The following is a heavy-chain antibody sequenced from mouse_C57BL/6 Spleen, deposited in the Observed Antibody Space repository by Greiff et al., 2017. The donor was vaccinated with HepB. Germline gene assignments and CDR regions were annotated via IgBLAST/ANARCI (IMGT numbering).Heavy chain of an antibody. CDR3: ARSYDGYYSPFAY. J-gene: IGHJ3*01. D-gene: IGHD2-3*01. V-gene: IGHV1-55*01. CDR2: IYPGSGST. CDR1: GYTFTSYW. Sequence: VQLQQPGAELVKPGASVKMSCKASGYTFTSYWINWVKQRPGQGLEWIGDIYPGSGSTNYNEKFKSKATLTVDTSSSTAYMQLSSLTSEDSAVYYCARSYDGYYSPFAYWGQGTLVTVSA.